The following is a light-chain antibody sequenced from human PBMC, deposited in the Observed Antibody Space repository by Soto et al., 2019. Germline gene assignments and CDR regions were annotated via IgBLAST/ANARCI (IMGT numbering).Light chain of an antibody. V-gene: IGLV2-23*01. CDR2: EGS. CDR3: CSYAGSSTYV. J-gene: IGLJ1*01. CDR1: SSDVGTYNL. Sequence: QSALTQPASVSGSPGQSITISCTGTSSDVGTYNLVFWYQHHPGKAPKLMIYEGSKLPSGVSNRFSCSNSGNTASLTNSGLQAEDEADYYCCSYAGSSTYVFGTGTKLTVL.